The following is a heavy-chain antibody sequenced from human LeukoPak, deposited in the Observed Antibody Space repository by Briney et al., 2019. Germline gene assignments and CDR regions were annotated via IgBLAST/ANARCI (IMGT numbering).Heavy chain of an antibody. Sequence: PSETLSLTCAVYGGSFSGYYWSWIRQPPGKGLEWIGEINHSGSTNYNPSLKSRVTISVDTSKNQFSLKLSSVTAADTAVYYCARLSGWLRLGWFDPWGQGTLVTVSS. CDR3: ARLSGWLRLGWFDP. V-gene: IGHV4-34*01. CDR1: GGSFSGYY. CDR2: INHSGST. D-gene: IGHD5-12*01. J-gene: IGHJ5*02.